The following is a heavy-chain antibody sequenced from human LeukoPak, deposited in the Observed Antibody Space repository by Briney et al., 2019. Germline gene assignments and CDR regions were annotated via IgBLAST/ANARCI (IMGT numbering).Heavy chain of an antibody. CDR2: ISGSGGTT. CDR3: AKGGAYYYDSSGYPTYYFEY. J-gene: IGHJ4*02. D-gene: IGHD3-22*01. Sequence: GGSLRLSCAASGFTFSDYSMAWVRQAPGKGLEWVSGISGSGGTTKYGDSVKGRFTISRDNSKNTLYLQMNSLRAEDTAVYYCAKGGAYYYDSSGYPTYYFEYWGQGTLVTVSS. V-gene: IGHV3-23*01. CDR1: GFTFSDYS.